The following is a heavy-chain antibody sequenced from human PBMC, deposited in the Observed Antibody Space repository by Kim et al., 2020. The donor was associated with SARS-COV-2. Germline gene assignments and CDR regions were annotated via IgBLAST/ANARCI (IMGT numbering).Heavy chain of an antibody. V-gene: IGHV4-34*01. CDR2: INHSGST. D-gene: IGHD3-10*01. Sequence: SETLSLTCAVYGGSFSGYYWSWIRQPPGKGLEWIGEINHSGSTNYNPSLKSRVTISVDTSKNQFSLKLSSVTAADTAVYYCARGARGVGELFGSVHYYYYYGMDVWGQGTTVTVSS. CDR3: ARGARGVGELFGSVHYYYYYGMDV. J-gene: IGHJ6*02. CDR1: GGSFSGYY.